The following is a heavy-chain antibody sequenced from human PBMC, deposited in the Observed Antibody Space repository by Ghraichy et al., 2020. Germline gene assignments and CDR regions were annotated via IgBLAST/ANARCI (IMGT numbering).Heavy chain of an antibody. D-gene: IGHD2/OR15-2a*01. CDR2: ISYSSSAI. CDR1: GFTFSSYS. V-gene: IGHV3-48*02. J-gene: IGHJ5*02. Sequence: GGSLRLSCAASGFTFSSYSMNWVRQAPGKGLEWVSYISYSSSAIYYADSVKGRFTISRDNAKNSLYLQMNSLGDEDTAVYYCARGVNINSSGRFDPWGQGTQVTVSS. CDR3: ARGVNINSSGRFDP.